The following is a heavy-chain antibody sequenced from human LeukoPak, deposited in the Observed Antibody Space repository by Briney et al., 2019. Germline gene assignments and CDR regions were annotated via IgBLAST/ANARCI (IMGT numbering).Heavy chain of an antibody. Sequence: SETLSLTCTVSGGSISSYYWSWIRQPAGKGLEWIGRIYTSGSTNYNPSLKSRVTKSVDTSKNQFSLKLSSVTAADTAVYYCAREKFYYDSSGYYPIDYWGQGTLVTVSS. J-gene: IGHJ4*02. V-gene: IGHV4-4*07. D-gene: IGHD3-22*01. CDR3: AREKFYYDSSGYYPIDY. CDR1: GGSISSYY. CDR2: IYTSGST.